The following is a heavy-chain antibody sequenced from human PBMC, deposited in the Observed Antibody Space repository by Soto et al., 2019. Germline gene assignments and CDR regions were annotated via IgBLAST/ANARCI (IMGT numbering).Heavy chain of an antibody. CDR2: ISGSGGST. CDR3: AKDGLPTIPYYYYGMDV. V-gene: IGHV3-23*01. CDR1: GFTFSSYA. Sequence: PGGSLRLSCAASGFTFSSYAMSWARQAPGKGLEWVSAISGSGGSTYYADSVKGRFTISRDNSKNTLYLQMNSLRAEDTAVYYCAKDGLPTIPYYYYGMDVWGQGTTVTVSS. J-gene: IGHJ6*02. D-gene: IGHD3-9*01.